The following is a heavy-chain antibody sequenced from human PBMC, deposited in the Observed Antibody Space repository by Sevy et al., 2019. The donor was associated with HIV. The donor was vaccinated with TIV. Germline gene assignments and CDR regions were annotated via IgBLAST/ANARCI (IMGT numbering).Heavy chain of an antibody. Sequence: GGSLRLSCAASGFTFSDYIMRWVRQAPGKGPEWLSSIGGSGISTYYADSVRGCFTISRDNSKNTLYLQMNSLTADDTAVYYCARARKDGERYYFDYWGQGTLVTVSS. V-gene: IGHV3-23*01. D-gene: IGHD4-17*01. CDR1: GFTFSDYI. CDR3: ARARKDGERYYFDY. CDR2: IGGSGIST. J-gene: IGHJ4*02.